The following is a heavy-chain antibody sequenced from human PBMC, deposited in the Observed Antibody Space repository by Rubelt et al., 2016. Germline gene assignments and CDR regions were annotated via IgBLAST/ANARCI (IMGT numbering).Heavy chain of an antibody. D-gene: IGHD6-6*01. V-gene: IGHV4-59*01. CDR3: ARAQRMSIAARPNWFDP. Sequence: QVQLQESGPGLVKPSETLSLTCTVSGGSISSYYWSWIRQPPGKGLEWIGYIYYSGSTNYNPSLKSRVTISVDTSKNQVSLKLSSVTAADTAVYYCARAQRMSIAARPNWFDPWGQGTLVTVSS. J-gene: IGHJ5*02. CDR1: GGSISSYY. CDR2: IYYSGST.